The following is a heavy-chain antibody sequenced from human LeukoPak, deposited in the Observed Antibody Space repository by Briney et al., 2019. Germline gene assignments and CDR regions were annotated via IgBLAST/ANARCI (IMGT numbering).Heavy chain of an antibody. CDR1: GFTVSSNY. CDR3: ARKYYYDRSGYSYYFDC. D-gene: IGHD3-22*01. CDR2: IYSGGST. J-gene: IGHJ4*02. V-gene: IGHV3-53*01. Sequence: GGSLRLSCAASGFTVSSNYMSWVRQAPGKGLEWVSVIYSGGSTYYADSVKGRFTISRDNSKNTLYLQMNSLRAEDTAVYYCARKYYYDRSGYSYYFDCWGQGTLVTVSS.